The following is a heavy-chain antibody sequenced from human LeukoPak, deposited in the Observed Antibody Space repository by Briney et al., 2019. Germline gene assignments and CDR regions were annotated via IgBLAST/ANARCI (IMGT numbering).Heavy chain of an antibody. J-gene: IGHJ4*02. CDR3: ARGDNWNYDY. D-gene: IGHD1-7*01. V-gene: IGHV4-39*07. CDR1: GGSISSSSYY. CDR2: IYYSGST. Sequence: PSETLSLTCTVSGGSISSSSYYWGWIRQPPGKGLEWIGSIYYSGSTYYNPSLKSRVTISVDTSKNQFSLKLSSVTAADTAVYYCARGDNWNYDYWGQGTLVTVSS.